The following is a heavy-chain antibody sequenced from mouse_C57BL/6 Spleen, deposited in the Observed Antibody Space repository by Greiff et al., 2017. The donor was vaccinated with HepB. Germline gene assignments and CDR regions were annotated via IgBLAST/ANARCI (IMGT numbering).Heavy chain of an antibody. CDR2: ISSGGDYI. CDR3: TRDYYGSSVYWYFDV. J-gene: IGHJ1*03. CDR1: GFTFSSYA. V-gene: IGHV5-9-1*02. Sequence: EVKLVESGEGLVKPGGSLKLSCAASGFTFSSYAMSWVRQTPEKRLEWVAYISSGGDYIYYADTVKGRFTISRDNARNTLYLQMSSLKSEDTAMYYCTRDYYGSSVYWYFDVWGTGTTVTVSS. D-gene: IGHD1-1*01.